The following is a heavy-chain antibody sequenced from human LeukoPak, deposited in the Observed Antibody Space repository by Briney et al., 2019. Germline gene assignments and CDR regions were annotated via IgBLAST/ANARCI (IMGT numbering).Heavy chain of an antibody. CDR2: ISWNSGSI. V-gene: IGHV3-9*01. CDR3: AKGKKITVAGLFDC. J-gene: IGHJ4*02. D-gene: IGHD6-19*01. CDR1: GFTFDDYA. Sequence: GRSLRLSCAASGFTFDDYAMRWVRQVPGKGLEWVSGISWNSGSIGYADSVKGRFTISRDNAKNSLYLHMNSLSAEDTALHYCAKGKKITVAGLFDCWGQGTLVTVSS.